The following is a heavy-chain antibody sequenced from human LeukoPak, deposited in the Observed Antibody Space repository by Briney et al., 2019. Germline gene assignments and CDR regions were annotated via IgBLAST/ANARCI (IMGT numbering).Heavy chain of an antibody. V-gene: IGHV1-18*01. CDR3: ARDSFYGSGSWPENFDY. J-gene: IGHJ4*02. CDR2: ISAYNGNT. CDR1: GYTFTSYG. Sequence: ASVKVSCKASGYTFTSYGISWVRQAPGQGLEWMGWISAYNGNTNYAQKLQGRVTMTTDTSTSTAYMELRSLRSDDTAVYYCARDSFYGSGSWPENFDYWGQGTLVTVSS. D-gene: IGHD3-10*01.